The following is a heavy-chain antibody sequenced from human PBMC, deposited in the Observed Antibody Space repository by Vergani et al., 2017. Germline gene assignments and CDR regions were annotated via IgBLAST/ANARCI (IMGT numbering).Heavy chain of an antibody. Sequence: QVQLQQWGAGLLKPSETLSLTCAVYGGSFSGYYWSWIRQPPGKGLEWIGEINHSGSTNYNPSLKSRVTISVDTSKNQFSLKLSSVTAADTAVYYCARGRIAAKYDRRGYYYEGNYFDYWGQGTLVTVSS. V-gene: IGHV4-34*01. J-gene: IGHJ4*02. CDR1: GGSFSGYY. CDR2: INHSGST. D-gene: IGHD3-22*01. CDR3: ARGRIAAKYDRRGYYYEGNYFDY.